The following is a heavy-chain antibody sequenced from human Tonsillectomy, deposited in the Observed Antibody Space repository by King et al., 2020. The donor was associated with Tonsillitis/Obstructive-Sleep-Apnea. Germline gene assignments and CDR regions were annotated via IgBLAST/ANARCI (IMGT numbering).Heavy chain of an antibody. CDR2: IYPADSDT. CDR3: AGPMSLRDTDYYYHYMDV. Sequence: VQLVESGVEVKKPGESLKISCKGSGNSFTSYWIGWVRQMPGKGLEWMGIIYPADSDTRYSPSFQGQVTISADKSISTAYLQWSSLKASDTALYYCAGPMSLRDTDYYYHYMDVWGKGTTVTVSS. D-gene: IGHD5-18*01. V-gene: IGHV5-51*01. J-gene: IGHJ6*03. CDR1: GNSFTSYW.